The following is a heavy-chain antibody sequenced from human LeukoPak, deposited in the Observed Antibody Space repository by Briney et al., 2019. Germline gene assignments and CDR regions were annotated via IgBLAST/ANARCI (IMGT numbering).Heavy chain of an antibody. CDR1: GFTFSSYE. CDR2: ISSSSSYI. J-gene: IGHJ4*02. V-gene: IGHV3-21*01. CDR3: ARDIMGSSGWYSY. D-gene: IGHD6-19*01. Sequence: PGGSLRLSCAASGFTFSSYEMNWVRQAPGKGLEWVSSISSSSSYIYYADSVKGRFTISRDNAKNSLYLQMNSLRAEDTAVYYCARDIMGSSGWYSYWGQGTLVTVSS.